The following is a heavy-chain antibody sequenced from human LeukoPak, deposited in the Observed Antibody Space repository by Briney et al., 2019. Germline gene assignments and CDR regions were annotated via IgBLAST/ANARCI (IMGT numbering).Heavy chain of an antibody. CDR2: INHSGST. Sequence: PSETLSLTCAVYGGSFSGYYWSWIRQPPGKGLEWIGEINHSGSTNYNPSLKSRVTISVDTSKNQFSLKLSSVTAADTAVYYCARARAGYSSGWYRDRGEGTLVTVSS. CDR3: ARARAGYSSGWYRD. CDR1: GGSFSGYY. V-gene: IGHV4-34*01. J-gene: IGHJ4*02. D-gene: IGHD6-19*01.